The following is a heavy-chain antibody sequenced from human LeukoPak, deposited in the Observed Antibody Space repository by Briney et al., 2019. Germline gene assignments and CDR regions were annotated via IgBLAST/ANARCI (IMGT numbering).Heavy chain of an antibody. CDR1: GGSISSDSYY. Sequence: SETLSLTCTVSGGSISSDSYYWAWIRQPPGKGLEWIASIYYSGSTYHNPSLKSRVTISVDTSRNQFSLKLSSVTAADTAVYYCASLAVAGLSEGYWGQGTLVIVSS. CDR3: ASLAVAGLSEGY. V-gene: IGHV4-39*01. CDR2: IYYSGST. D-gene: IGHD6-19*01. J-gene: IGHJ4*02.